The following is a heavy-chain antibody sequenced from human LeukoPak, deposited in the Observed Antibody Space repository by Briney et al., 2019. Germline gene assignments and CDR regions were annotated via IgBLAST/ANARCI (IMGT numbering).Heavy chain of an antibody. Sequence: VPSVKVSCKTSGYTFSSYGISWLRQAPGQGLEWMGWISGYNGNTNYLQKFQGRVTMTTDTSTSTLHLEVRSLRSDDTAVYYCARDNGHKSVDYWGQGTLVTVSS. J-gene: IGHJ4*02. V-gene: IGHV1-18*01. CDR1: GYTFSSYG. D-gene: IGHD2-21*01. CDR2: ISGYNGNT. CDR3: ARDNGHKSVDY.